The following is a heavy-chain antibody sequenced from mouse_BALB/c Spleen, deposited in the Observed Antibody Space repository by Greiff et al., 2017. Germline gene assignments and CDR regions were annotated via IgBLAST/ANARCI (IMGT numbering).Heavy chain of an antibody. CDR1: GFSLTSYG. D-gene: IGHD2-3*01. J-gene: IGHJ3*01. CDR3: AREIYDGYPWFAY. V-gene: IGHV2-9*02. CDR2: IWAGGST. Sequence: QVQLQESGPGLVAPSQSLSITCTVSGFSLTSYGVHWVRQPPGKGLEWLGVIWAGGSTNYNSALMSRLSISKDNSKSQVFLKMNSLQTDDTAMYYCAREIYDGYPWFAYWGQGTLVTVSA.